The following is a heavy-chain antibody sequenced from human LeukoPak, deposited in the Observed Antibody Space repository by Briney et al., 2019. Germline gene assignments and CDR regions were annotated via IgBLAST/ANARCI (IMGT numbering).Heavy chain of an antibody. V-gene: IGHV1-18*01. Sequence: ASVKVSCKASGYTFTSYGISWVRQAPGQGLEWMGWISAYNGNTNYAQKLQGRVTMTTDTSTSTAYMELRSLRSDDTAVYYCARAFKYYNILTGARYYYYGMDVWGQGTTATVSS. CDR2: ISAYNGNT. D-gene: IGHD3-9*01. CDR1: GYTFTSYG. J-gene: IGHJ6*02. CDR3: ARAFKYYNILTGARYYYYGMDV.